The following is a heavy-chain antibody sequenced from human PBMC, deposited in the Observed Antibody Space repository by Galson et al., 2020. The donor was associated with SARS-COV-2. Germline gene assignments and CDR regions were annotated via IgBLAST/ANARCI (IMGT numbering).Heavy chain of an antibody. CDR1: GVSISRYY. J-gene: IGHJ5*02. D-gene: IGHD5-18*01. CDR3: ARDRRDGYNTMNWFDP. Sequence: PSETLSLTCTVSGVSISRYYWSWIRQPPGKGLELIGYIFYSGNTNYNPSLRRRVTISIDTSKKQFSLELRSVTAADTAVYYCARDRRDGYNTMNWFDPWGQGTLVTVPS. V-gene: IGHV4-59*01. CDR2: IFYSGNT.